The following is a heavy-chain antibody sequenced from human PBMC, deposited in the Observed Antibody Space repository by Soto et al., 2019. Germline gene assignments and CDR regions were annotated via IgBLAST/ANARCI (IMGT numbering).Heavy chain of an antibody. CDR2: IYPGDSDT. V-gene: IGHV5-51*01. CDR3: ARTATAAKYYYGVDV. D-gene: IGHD2-2*01. J-gene: IGHJ6*02. CDR1: GYSFTSYW. Sequence: GESLKISCKGSGYSFTSYWIGWVRQMPGKGLEWMGIIYPGDSDTRYSPSFQGQVTISADKSISTAYLQWSSLKASDTAIYYCARTATAAKYYYGVDVWGQGTTVTVSS.